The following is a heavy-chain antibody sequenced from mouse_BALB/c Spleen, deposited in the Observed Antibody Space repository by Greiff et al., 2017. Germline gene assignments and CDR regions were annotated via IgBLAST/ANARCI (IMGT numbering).Heavy chain of an antibody. CDR2: INPSTGYT. Sequence: VQLQQSGAELAKPGASVKMSCKASGYTFTSYWMHWVKQRPGQGLEWIGYINPSTGYTEYNQKFKGKATLTADKSSSTAYMELRSLTSEDSAVYYCTREGYDAMDYWGQGTSVTVSS. D-gene: IGHD2-14*01. CDR3: TREGYDAMDY. CDR1: GYTFTSYW. V-gene: IGHV1-7*01. J-gene: IGHJ4*01.